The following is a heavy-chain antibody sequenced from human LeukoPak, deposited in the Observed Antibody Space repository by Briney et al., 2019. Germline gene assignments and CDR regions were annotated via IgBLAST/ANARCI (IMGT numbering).Heavy chain of an antibody. CDR1: GGTFSSYT. CDR3: ARQYCRVGRCYHIPLDP. V-gene: IGHV1-69*02. J-gene: IGHJ5*02. D-gene: IGHD2-15*01. CDR2: IIPILGIA. Sequence: SVKVSCKASGGTFSSYTISWVRQAPGQGLEWMGRIIPILGIANYAQKFQGRVTITADKSTSTAYMELSSLRSEDTAVYYCARQYCRVGRCYHIPLDPWGQGTLVTVSS.